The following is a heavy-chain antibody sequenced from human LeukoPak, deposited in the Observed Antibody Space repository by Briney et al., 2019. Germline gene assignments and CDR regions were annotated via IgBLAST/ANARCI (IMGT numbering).Heavy chain of an antibody. CDR3: ARHRSPYYDGFGV. CDR2: IADSGIT. D-gene: IGHD3-16*01. Sequence: SETLSLTCPVAGRAFGTYRWSWIWQPPGEVLDWIGYIADSGITNYDPSLESRVTISADASTNQVSLRLTSVTAADTAVYYCARHRSPYYDGFGVWGQGTTVTVSS. J-gene: IGHJ6*02. CDR1: GRAFGTYR. V-gene: IGHV4-59*08.